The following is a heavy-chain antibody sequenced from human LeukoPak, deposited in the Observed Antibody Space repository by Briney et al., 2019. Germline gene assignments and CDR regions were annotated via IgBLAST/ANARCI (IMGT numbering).Heavy chain of an antibody. J-gene: IGHJ4*02. D-gene: IGHD2-2*01. CDR3: ARDAEHCRGTSCYLGARIS. CDR1: GFTFSSYA. Sequence: GGSLRLSCAASGFTFSSYAMHWVRQAPGKGLEWVTVISYDGNNEYYADSVKGRFTISRDNSKDTLYLQMNSLSAEDTAVYYCARDAEHCRGTSCYLGARISGGQGTLLTVSS. CDR2: ISYDGNNE. V-gene: IGHV3-30*04.